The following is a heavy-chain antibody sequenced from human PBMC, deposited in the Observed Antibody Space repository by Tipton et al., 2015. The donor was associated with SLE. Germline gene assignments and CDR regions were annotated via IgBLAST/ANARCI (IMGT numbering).Heavy chain of an antibody. J-gene: IGHJ6*02. CDR1: GFTFSSYG. Sequence: SLRLSCAASGFTFSSYGMHWVRQAPGKGLEWVAFIRYDGSNKYYADSEKGRFTISRDNSKNTLYLQMNSLRAEDTAVYYCATKGHDSSGSPYYYYYGLDVWGQGTTVTVSS. CDR3: ATKGHDSSGSPYYYYYGLDV. CDR2: IRYDGSNK. V-gene: IGHV3-30*02. D-gene: IGHD3-22*01.